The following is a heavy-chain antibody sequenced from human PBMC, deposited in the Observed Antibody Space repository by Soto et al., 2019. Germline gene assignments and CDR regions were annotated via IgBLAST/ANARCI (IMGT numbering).Heavy chain of an antibody. J-gene: IGHJ4*02. CDR2: FNPNSGDT. V-gene: IGHV1-2*02. CDR1: GYSFTAYS. CDR3: AREASAVISLDY. D-gene: IGHD6-19*01. Sequence: ASVEVSCKASGYSFTAYSMHWVRQAPGQGLEWMGWFNPNSGDTIYAQKFQGRVTLTRDTSISTAYLELTGLRSDDTAVYYCAREASAVISLDYWGQGTLVTVSS.